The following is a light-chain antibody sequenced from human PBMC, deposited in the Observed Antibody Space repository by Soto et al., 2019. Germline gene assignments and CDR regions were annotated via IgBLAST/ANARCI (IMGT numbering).Light chain of an antibody. CDR2: EVS. Sequence: QSALTQPASVSGSPGQSITISCTGTRRDVGGYNYVSWYQQHPGKALKLMIYEVSNRPSGVSNRFSGSKSGNTASLTISGLQAEDEAEYYCSSYTSSSALRVFGTGTKLTVL. CDR1: RRDVGGYNY. CDR3: SSYTSSSALRV. V-gene: IGLV2-14*01. J-gene: IGLJ1*01.